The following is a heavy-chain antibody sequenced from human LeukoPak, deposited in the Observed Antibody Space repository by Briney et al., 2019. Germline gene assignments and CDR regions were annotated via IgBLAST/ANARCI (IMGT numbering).Heavy chain of an antibody. CDR2: IRLDDSEK. J-gene: IGHJ4*02. V-gene: IGHV3-7*01. CDR1: GFTFSDYW. D-gene: IGHD4-23*01. Sequence: GGSLRLSCSASGFTFSDYWMMWVRQAPGKGLEWVGNIRLDDSEKNYVDSVKGRFTISRDNAKSSLYLQMNSLRAEDTAIYYCATDRKVGTWDPRFNYWGQGTLVTVPS. CDR3: ATDRKVGTWDPRFNY.